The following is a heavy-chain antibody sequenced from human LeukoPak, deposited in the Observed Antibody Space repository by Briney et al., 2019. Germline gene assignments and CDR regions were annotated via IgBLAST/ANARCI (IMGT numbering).Heavy chain of an antibody. V-gene: IGHV1-2*02. CDR1: GYTFTGNY. CDR3: ARTPYSTGTYDY. J-gene: IGHJ4*02. CDR2: INPNSGGT. Sequence: GASVKVSCKASGYTFTGNYMHWVRQAPGQGLEWMGLINPNSGGTNYAQKFQGRVTMTRDTSISTAYMELSGLTSDDTALYYCARTPYSTGTYDYWGQGTLVTVSS. D-gene: IGHD2-8*02.